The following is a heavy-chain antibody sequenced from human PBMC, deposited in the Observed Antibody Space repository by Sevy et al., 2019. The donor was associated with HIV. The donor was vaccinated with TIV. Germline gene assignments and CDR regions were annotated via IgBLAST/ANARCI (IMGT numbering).Heavy chain of an antibody. CDR1: GFTFSSYA. CDR3: ARDCIAADHYYFDY. J-gene: IGHJ4*02. D-gene: IGHD6-13*01. V-gene: IGHV3-30*04. CDR2: ISYDGSNK. Sequence: GGSLRLSCAASGFTFSSYAMHWVRQAPGKGLEWVAVISYDGSNKYYADSVKGRFTISRDNSKNTLYLQMNSLRAEDTAVYYCARDCIAADHYYFDYWGQRTLVTVSS.